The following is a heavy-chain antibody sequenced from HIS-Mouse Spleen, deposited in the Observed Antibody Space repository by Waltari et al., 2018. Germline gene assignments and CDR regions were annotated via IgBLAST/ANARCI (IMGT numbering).Heavy chain of an antibody. V-gene: IGHV3-9*01. CDR3: ARCSPVVPAASSLDY. D-gene: IGHD2-2*01. J-gene: IGHJ4*02. CDR2: ISWNSGSI. Sequence: EVQLVESGGGLVQPGRSLRLSCAASGFTFDDDAMHWVRQAPGKGLEWVSGISWNSGSIGYADSVKGRFTISRDNAKNSLYLQMNSLRSEDTAVYYCARCSPVVPAASSLDYWGQGTLVTVSS. CDR1: GFTFDDDA.